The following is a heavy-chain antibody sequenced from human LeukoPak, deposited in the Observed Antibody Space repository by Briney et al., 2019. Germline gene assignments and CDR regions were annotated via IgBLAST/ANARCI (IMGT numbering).Heavy chain of an antibody. J-gene: IGHJ6*03. Sequence: SQTLSLTCTVSGGSISSGSYYWSWIRQPAGKGLEWIVRIYTSGSTNYNPSLKSRVTISVDTSKNQFSLKLSSGPAADTAVYYCARAQTCGGGSCYSWYYYYNMDVWGKGTTVTVSS. V-gene: IGHV4-61*02. CDR2: IYTSGST. CDR1: GGSISSGSYY. CDR3: ARAQTCGGGSCYSWYYYYNMDV. D-gene: IGHD2-15*01.